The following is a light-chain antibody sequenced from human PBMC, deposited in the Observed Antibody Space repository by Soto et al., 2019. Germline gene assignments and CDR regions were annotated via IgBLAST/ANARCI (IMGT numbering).Light chain of an antibody. J-gene: IGKJ3*01. V-gene: IGKV3-11*01. CDR3: QQRGNWPLT. CDR2: DTS. Sequence: EIVLTQSPATLSLSPGERATLSCGASQSVSGSLAWYQQKPGQAPRLLIYDTSNRATGIPARFSGSGSGTDFTLTISSLVPEDFAVYYCQQRGNWPLTFGPGTKVDI. CDR1: QSVSGS.